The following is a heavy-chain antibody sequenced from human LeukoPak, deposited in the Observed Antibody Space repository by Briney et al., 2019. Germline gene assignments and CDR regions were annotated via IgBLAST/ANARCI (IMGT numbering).Heavy chain of an antibody. CDR2: ISWNSGSI. V-gene: IGHV3-9*01. D-gene: IGHD6-19*01. Sequence: GGSLRLSCAASGFTFDDYAMHWVRQAPGKGPEWVSGISWNSGSIGYADSVKGRFTISRDNAKNSLYLQMNSLRAEDTALYYCAKDTGIAVAGGYFDLWGRGTLVTVSS. J-gene: IGHJ2*01. CDR1: GFTFDDYA. CDR3: AKDTGIAVAGGYFDL.